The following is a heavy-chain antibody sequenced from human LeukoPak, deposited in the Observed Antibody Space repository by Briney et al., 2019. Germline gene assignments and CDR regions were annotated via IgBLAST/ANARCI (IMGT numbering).Heavy chain of an antibody. J-gene: IGHJ4*02. Sequence: GGSLRLSCAASGFTFINAWMAWVRQAPGKGLEWVGRIKAKAHGGTIEYAAPVKGRFTISRDDSKSTLYLQMNSLKTEDTAVYYCTTDGVGVEGATYDNWGQGTLVSVSS. CDR1: GFTFINAW. CDR2: IKAKAHGGTI. V-gene: IGHV3-15*01. D-gene: IGHD1-26*01. CDR3: TTDGVGVEGATYDN.